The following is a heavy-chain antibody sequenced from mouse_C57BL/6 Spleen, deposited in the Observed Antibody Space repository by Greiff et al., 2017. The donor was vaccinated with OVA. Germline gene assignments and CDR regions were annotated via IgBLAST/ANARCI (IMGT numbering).Heavy chain of an antibody. V-gene: IGHV3-6*01. Sequence: ESGPGLVKPSQSLSLTCSVTGYSITSGYYWNWIRQFPGNKLEWMGYISYDGSNNYNPSLKNRISITRDTSKNQFFLKLNSVTTEDTATYYCAREEEAPYWFAYWGQGTLVTVSA. D-gene: IGHD3-2*02. CDR2: ISYDGSN. CDR1: GYSITSGYY. J-gene: IGHJ3*01. CDR3: AREEEAPYWFAY.